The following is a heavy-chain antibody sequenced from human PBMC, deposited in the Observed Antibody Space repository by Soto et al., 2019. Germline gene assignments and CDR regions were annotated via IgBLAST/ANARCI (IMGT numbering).Heavy chain of an antibody. CDR3: ARVRSSGWYAGY. CDR1: GGSFSGYF. J-gene: IGHJ4*02. V-gene: IGHV4-34*01. Sequence: SGTLSLTCAVYGGSFSGYFWSWIRQSPGKGLEWIGEVDHTGSTNYNPSLTSRVTISVDRSKNQFSLQLSSVTAAATAVYYSARVRSSGWYAGYWGRGILVTVSS. CDR2: VDHTGST. D-gene: IGHD6-19*01.